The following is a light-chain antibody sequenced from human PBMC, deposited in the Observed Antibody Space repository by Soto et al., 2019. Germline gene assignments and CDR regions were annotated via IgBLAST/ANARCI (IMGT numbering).Light chain of an antibody. CDR3: MQTKQLPVT. CDR2: EVS. J-gene: IGKJ1*01. V-gene: IGKV2D-29*01. CDR1: QGFLHSDGKTH. Sequence: DILLTQSPLSLSFTPGQPSSISCISGQGFLHSDGKTHLYWYLQRPGQPPHLLIYEVSHRFSGVPDRFSGSGSGTDFTLTVSRVEAEDVGVYYCMQTKQLPVTFGQGTKVDIK.